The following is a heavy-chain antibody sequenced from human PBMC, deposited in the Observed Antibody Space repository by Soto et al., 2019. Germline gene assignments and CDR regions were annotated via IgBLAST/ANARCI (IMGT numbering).Heavy chain of an antibody. CDR2: MNPNSGNT. D-gene: IGHD5-12*01. V-gene: IGHV1-8*02. J-gene: IGHJ4*02. Sequence: ASVKVSCKASGGTFSSYAISWVRQAPGQGLEWMGWMNPNSGNTGYAQKFQGRVTMTRNTSIGTAYMELSSLRSEDTAVYYCARGSGYDSLFDYWGQGTLVTVSS. CDR1: GGTFSSYA. CDR3: ARGSGYDSLFDY.